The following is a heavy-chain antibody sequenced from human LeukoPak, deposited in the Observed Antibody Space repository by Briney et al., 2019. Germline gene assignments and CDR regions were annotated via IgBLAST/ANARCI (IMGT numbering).Heavy chain of an antibody. J-gene: IGHJ4*02. D-gene: IGHD1-1*01. CDR3: AYLGLSSDWNDVPGPQIDH. V-gene: IGHV3-23*01. CDR1: AFTFTNYA. CDR2: ISGSGSVT. Sequence: GGSLRLSCSASAFTFTNYAMNWVRQAPGKGLEWVSTISGSGSVTFYADSVKGRFTISRDDSNTAYLQMSRLRVDDTAVYYCAYLGLSSDWNDVPGPQIDHWGQGALVSVST.